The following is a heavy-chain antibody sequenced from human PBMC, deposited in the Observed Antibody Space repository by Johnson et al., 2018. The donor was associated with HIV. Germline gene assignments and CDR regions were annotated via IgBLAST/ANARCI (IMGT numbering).Heavy chain of an antibody. CDR1: GFTFSSYW. Sequence: VQLVESGGGLVQPGGSLRLSCAASGFTFSSYWMSWVRQAPGKGLEWVANIKQDGREKYYVDSVRGRFTISRDNAKNTLYLQINSLRAEDTAVYYCASDHYDSSGYYPEAFDIWGQGTMVTVSS. D-gene: IGHD3-22*01. J-gene: IGHJ3*02. CDR3: ASDHYDSSGYYPEAFDI. V-gene: IGHV3-7*05. CDR2: IKQDGREK.